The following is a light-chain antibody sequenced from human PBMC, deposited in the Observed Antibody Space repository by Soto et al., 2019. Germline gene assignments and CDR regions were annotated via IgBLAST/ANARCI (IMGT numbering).Light chain of an antibody. V-gene: IGLV1-40*01. CDR3: QSYDSTLSARYV. CDR2: SNR. CDR1: RSNIGANYD. J-gene: IGLJ1*01. Sequence: QSVLTQPPSVSGAPGQRVTISCTGSRSNIGANYDVHWYQQVPGTAPKVLIYSNRNRPSGVPDRFSGSKAGTSASLAITGLQAEDEVDYYCQSYDSTLSARYVFGTGTKLTVL.